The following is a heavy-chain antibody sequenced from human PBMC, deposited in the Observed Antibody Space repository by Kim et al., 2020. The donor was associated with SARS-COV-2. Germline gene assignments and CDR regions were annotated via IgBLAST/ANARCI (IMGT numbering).Heavy chain of an antibody. Sequence: GGSLKLSCAASGFSFSSYGMHWVRQAPGKGLEWVAVISYDGSNKYYADSVKGRFTTSRDNSKNTLYLQMNSQRAEDTAVYYCAKCSSSGWSNLDYWGQGTLVTVSS. CDR2: ISYDGSNK. V-gene: IGHV3-30*18. CDR3: AKCSSSGWSNLDY. D-gene: IGHD6-19*01. J-gene: IGHJ4*02. CDR1: GFSFSSYG.